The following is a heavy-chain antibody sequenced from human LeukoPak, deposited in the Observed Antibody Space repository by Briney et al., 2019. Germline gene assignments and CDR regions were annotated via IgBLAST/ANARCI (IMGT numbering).Heavy chain of an antibody. V-gene: IGHV3-48*02. CDR3: ARALGLEIDY. D-gene: IGHD3-3*01. CDR2: IGSIISSI. J-gene: IGHJ4*02. Sequence: PGGSLRLSCAASGFTFSSYSMNWVRQPPGEGLEWVSYIGSIISSIHYAVSVKGRFTISRDNAKNSLYLQMNSLRDEDTAVYYCARALGLEIDYWGQGTLVTVSS. CDR1: GFTFSSYS.